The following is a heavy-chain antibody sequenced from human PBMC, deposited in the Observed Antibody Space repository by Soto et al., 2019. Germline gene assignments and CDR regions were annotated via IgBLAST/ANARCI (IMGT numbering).Heavy chain of an antibody. CDR3: ARGRYHGMDV. CDR2: IYSDESTI. D-gene: IGHD3-9*01. V-gene: IGHV3-74*01. Sequence: GGSLRLSCEASGFSFSSYWVHWVRQAPGKGLVWVSHIYSDESTIRYADSVKGRFTISRDNAKNTLYLQMNSLRAEDTAMYYCARGRYHGMDVWGQGTTVTVSS. CDR1: GFSFSSYW. J-gene: IGHJ6*02.